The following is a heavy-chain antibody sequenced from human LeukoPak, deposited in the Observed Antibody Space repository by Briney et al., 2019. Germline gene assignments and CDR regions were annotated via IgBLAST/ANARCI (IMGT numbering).Heavy chain of an antibody. CDR1: GFTFSDYY. CDR3: TRDAALVPGKNF. Sequence: SGGSLRLSCAASGFTFSDYYMSWIRQAPGKGLEWVPYISYSGSTLYYADSVKGRFTMSRDNAKNSVYLQMNSVRAEDTAFYYCTRDAALVPGKNFWGQGTLVTVSS. V-gene: IGHV3-11*04. CDR2: ISYSGSTL. J-gene: IGHJ4*02. D-gene: IGHD6-19*01.